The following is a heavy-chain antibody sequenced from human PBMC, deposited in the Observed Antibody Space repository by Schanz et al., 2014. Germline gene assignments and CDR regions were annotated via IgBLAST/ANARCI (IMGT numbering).Heavy chain of an antibody. CDR1: GFTFSSYA. D-gene: IGHD6-13*01. V-gene: IGHV3-23*04. CDR2: ISDNGIST. Sequence: VQLVESGGGVVQPGRSRRLSCEASGFTFSSYAMSWVRQAPGKGLEWVSGISDNGISTYYADSVKGRFSISRDNSKNTVNLQMNSLRAEDTAVYYCAKEKEEVAADGSFFDYWGQGTLVTVSS. CDR3: AKEKEEVAADGSFFDY. J-gene: IGHJ4*02.